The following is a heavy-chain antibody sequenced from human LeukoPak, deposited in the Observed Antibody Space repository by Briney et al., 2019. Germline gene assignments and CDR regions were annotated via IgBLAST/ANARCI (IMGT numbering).Heavy chain of an antibody. J-gene: IGHJ4*02. CDR2: IIPIFGTA. Sequence: ASVKVSCKASGGTFSSYAISWVRQAPGQGLEWMGGIIPIFGTANYAQKFQGRVTITADESTSTAYVELSSLRSEDTAVYYCAIAYCGGDCLPFDYWGQGTLVTVSS. V-gene: IGHV1-69*13. CDR1: GGTFSSYA. D-gene: IGHD2-21*02. CDR3: AIAYCGGDCLPFDY.